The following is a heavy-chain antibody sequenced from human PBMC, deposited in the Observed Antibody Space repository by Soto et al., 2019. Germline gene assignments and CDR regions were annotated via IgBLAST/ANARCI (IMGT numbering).Heavy chain of an antibody. CDR3: ARHEHHPTFDY. J-gene: IGHJ4*02. V-gene: IGHV4-39*01. Sequence: PSETLSLTCTISGGSISSSSYYWDWIRQPPGKGLEWIGSISYSGSTYNNPSLKSRVTISVDTSKNQFSLKLSSVTAADTAVYYCARHEHHPTFDYWGRGTLVTVSS. CDR2: ISYSGST. CDR1: GGSISSSSYY.